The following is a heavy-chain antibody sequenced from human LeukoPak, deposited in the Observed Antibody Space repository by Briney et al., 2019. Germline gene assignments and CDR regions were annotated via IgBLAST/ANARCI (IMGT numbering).Heavy chain of an antibody. J-gene: IGHJ4*02. D-gene: IGHD4-11*01. V-gene: IGHV3-23*01. Sequence: GGSLRLSCAASGFSFSSFGMSWVRQAPGRGLQWVSSISGDGRDTFYADSVKGRFTVSRDNSKTTMFLQMNSLRAEDTALYYCARGARLQPMGEFWGQGTLVTVSS. CDR2: ISGDGRDT. CDR3: ARGARLQPMGEF. CDR1: GFSFSSFG.